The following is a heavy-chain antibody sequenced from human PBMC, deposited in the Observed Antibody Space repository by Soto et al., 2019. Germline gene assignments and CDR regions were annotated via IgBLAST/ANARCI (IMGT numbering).Heavy chain of an antibody. D-gene: IGHD3-10*01. V-gene: IGHV3-53*04. CDR1: GFTVSSNY. Sequence: GGSLRLSCAASGFTVSSNYMSWVRQAPGKGLEWVSVIYSGGSTYYADSVKGRFTISRHNSKNTLYLQMNSLRAEDTAVYYCASGGFWESDAFDIWGQGTMVTVSS. J-gene: IGHJ3*02. CDR2: IYSGGST. CDR3: ASGGFWESDAFDI.